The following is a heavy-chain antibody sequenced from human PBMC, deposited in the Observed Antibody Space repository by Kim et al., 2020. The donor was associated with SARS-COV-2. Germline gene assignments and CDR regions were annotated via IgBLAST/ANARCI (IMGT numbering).Heavy chain of an antibody. CDR3: ARGEYSYGPNWFDP. V-gene: IGHV3-21*01. D-gene: IGHD5-18*01. Sequence: ADSVKGRFTISRDNAKTSLYLQMNSLRAEDTAVYYCARGEYSYGPNWFDPWGQGTLVTVSS. J-gene: IGHJ5*02.